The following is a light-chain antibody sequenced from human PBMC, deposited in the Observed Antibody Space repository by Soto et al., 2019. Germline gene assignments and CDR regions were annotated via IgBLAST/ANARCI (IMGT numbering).Light chain of an antibody. J-gene: IGKJ5*01. Sequence: DIQMTQSPSSLSASVGDRVTITCRASQSISSYLNWYQQKPGKAPKLLIHAASSLQSGVPSRFSGSGSGTDVTLTISSLQPEDFATYYCQQSYSTPRTFGQGTRLEIK. V-gene: IGKV1-39*01. CDR1: QSISSY. CDR2: AAS. CDR3: QQSYSTPRT.